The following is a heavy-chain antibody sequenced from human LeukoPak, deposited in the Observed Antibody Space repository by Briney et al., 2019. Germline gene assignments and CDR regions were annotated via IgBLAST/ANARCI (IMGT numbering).Heavy chain of an antibody. CDR3: ARVCLRRYSRGYCSGGSCYGPLGSWFDP. V-gene: IGHV4-34*01. Sequence: PSETLSLTCAVYGGSFSGYYWSWIRQPPGKGLEWIGEINHSGSTNYNPSLKSRVTISVDTSKNQFSLKLSSVTAADTAVYYCARVCLRRYSRGYCSGGSCYGPLGSWFDPWGQGTLVTVSS. D-gene: IGHD2-15*01. CDR1: GGSFSGYY. J-gene: IGHJ5*02. CDR2: INHSGST.